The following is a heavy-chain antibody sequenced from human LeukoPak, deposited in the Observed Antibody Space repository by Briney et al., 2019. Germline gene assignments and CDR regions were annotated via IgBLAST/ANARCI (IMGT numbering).Heavy chain of an antibody. Sequence: SETLSLTCTASGGSISSYYWSWIRQPPGKGLQWIGYIYYSGSTNYYPPLKSRVTISADTSKNQFSLKLSSVTAADTAVYYCASALTTLEYFQHWGRGTLVTVSS. J-gene: IGHJ1*01. D-gene: IGHD4-17*01. CDR1: GGSISSYY. V-gene: IGHV4-59*01. CDR3: ASALTTLEYFQH. CDR2: IYYSGST.